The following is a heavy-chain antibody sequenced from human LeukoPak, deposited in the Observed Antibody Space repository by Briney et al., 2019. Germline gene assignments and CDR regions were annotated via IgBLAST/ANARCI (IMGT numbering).Heavy chain of an antibody. V-gene: IGHV4-61*02. CDR1: GGSISSGSYY. J-gene: IGHJ4*02. CDR3: ASSGYDFWSGYYPAYYFDY. CDR2: IYTSGST. D-gene: IGHD3-3*01. Sequence: SQTLSLTCTVSGGSISSGSYYWSWIRQPAGTGLEWIGRIYTSGSTNYNPSLKSRVTISVDTSKNQFSLKLSSVTAADTAVYYCASSGYDFWSGYYPAYYFDYWGQGTLVTVSS.